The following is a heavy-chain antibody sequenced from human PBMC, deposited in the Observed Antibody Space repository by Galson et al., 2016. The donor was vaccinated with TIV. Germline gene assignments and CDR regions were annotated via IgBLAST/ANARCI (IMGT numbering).Heavy chain of an antibody. J-gene: IGHJ6*03. CDR1: GGTFNIYA. CDR2: ILPIFGAA. D-gene: IGHD6-13*01. V-gene: IGHV1-69*01. Sequence: SGGTFNIYAISWVRQAPGQGLEWMGGILPIFGAANYAQKFQGRVTITADESTNTAYMELSSLKSEDTAVYYCARPSSSCRGCSYYYYMDVWGKGTTVTVSS. CDR3: ARPSSSCRGCSYYYYMDV.